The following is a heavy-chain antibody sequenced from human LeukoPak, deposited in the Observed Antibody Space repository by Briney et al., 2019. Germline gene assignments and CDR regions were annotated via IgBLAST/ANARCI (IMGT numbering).Heavy chain of an antibody. CDR3: VRMIAFGVVYDAFDV. D-gene: IGHD3-3*01. J-gene: IGHJ3*01. V-gene: IGHV2-70*11. CDR1: GFSLSTSGMC. CDR2: IDWDDDK. Sequence: SGPALVKPTQTLTLTCTFSGFSLSTSGMCVSWIRQPPGKALEWLARIDWDDDKYYSTSLKTRLTISKDTSKNQVVLTMTNMDPVDTATYYCVRMIAFGVVYDAFDVWGQGTMVTVSS.